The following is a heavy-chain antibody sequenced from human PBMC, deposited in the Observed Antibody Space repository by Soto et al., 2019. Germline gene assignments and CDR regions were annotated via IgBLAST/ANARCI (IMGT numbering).Heavy chain of an antibody. J-gene: IGHJ4*02. CDR1: GYTFTSYD. CDR2: MNPNSGNT. Sequence: QVQLVQSGAEVKKPGASEKASCKASGYTFTSYDINWVRQATGQGLEWMGWMNPNSGNTGYAQKFQGRVTMTRNTSISTAYMELSSLRSEDTAVYYCALARKGDILTGYYGLDYWGQGTLVTVSS. V-gene: IGHV1-8*01. D-gene: IGHD3-9*01. CDR3: ALARKGDILTGYYGLDY.